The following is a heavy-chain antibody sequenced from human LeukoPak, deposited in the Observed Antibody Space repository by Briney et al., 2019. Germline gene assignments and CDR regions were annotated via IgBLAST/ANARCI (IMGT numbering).Heavy chain of an antibody. CDR3: ALWSGYFSYYYMDV. CDR1: GGSFSGYY. J-gene: IGHJ6*03. V-gene: IGHV4-59*01. D-gene: IGHD3-3*01. Sequence: SETLSLTCAVYGGSFSGYYWSWIRQPPGKGLEWIGYIYYSGSTNYNPSLKSRVTISVDTSKNQFSLKLSSVTAADTAVYYCALWSGYFSYYYMDVWGKGTTVTVSS. CDR2: IYYSGST.